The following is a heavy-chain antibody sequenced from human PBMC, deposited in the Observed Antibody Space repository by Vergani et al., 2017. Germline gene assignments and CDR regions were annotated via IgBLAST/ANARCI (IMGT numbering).Heavy chain of an antibody. V-gene: IGHV3-33*01. CDR3: ARDFRLLYNRFDP. Sequence: QVQLVESGGGVVQRGRSLRLSCAASGFTFNQYGMHWVRQAPGKGLEGVAVTWYDGNNKQYADSVKGRFTISRDNSKCTMYLQMNSLRDEDTGVYYCARDFRLLYNRFDPWGQGTLVTVSS. D-gene: IGHD1-14*01. CDR2: TWYDGNNK. CDR1: GFTFNQYG. J-gene: IGHJ5*02.